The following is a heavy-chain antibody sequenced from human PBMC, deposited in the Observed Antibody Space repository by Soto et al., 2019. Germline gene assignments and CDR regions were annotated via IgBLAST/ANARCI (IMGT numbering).Heavy chain of an antibody. D-gene: IGHD2-2*01. CDR3: AGTWYRYCSSTSCYGGFDY. CDR1: GGSISSYY. Sequence: PSETLSLTCTVSGGSISSYYWSWIRQPPGKGLEWIGYIYYSGSTNYNPSLKSRVTISVDTSKNQFSLKLSSVTAADTAVYYCAGTWYRYCSSTSCYGGFDYWGQGTLVTVSS. V-gene: IGHV4-59*01. J-gene: IGHJ4*02. CDR2: IYYSGST.